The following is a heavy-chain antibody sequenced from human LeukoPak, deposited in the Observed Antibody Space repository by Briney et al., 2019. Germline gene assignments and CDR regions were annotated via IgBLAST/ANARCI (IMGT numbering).Heavy chain of an antibody. V-gene: IGHV3-21*01. J-gene: IGHJ4*02. CDR1: GFTFSSYS. D-gene: IGHD5-24*01. CDR3: ARGEMATILNPFDY. Sequence: GGSLRLSCAASGFTFSSYSMNWVRQAPGKGLEWVSSISSSSRYINYADSVKGRFTISRDNAKTSLYLQMNSLRAEDTAVYYCARGEMATILNPFDYWGQGTLVTVSS. CDR2: ISSSSRYI.